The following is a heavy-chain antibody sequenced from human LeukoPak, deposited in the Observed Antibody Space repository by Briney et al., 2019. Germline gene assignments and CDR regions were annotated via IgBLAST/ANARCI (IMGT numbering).Heavy chain of an antibody. CDR2: INPNSGGT. Sequence: GASVKVSCKASGYTFTGYYMHWVRQAPGQGLEWMGWINPNSGGTNYAQKFQGRVTMTRDTSISTAYMELSRLRSDDTAVYYCARDRGYSYGPGAFDIWGQGTMVTVSS. CDR1: GYTFTGYY. CDR3: ARDRGYSYGPGAFDI. J-gene: IGHJ3*02. V-gene: IGHV1-2*02. D-gene: IGHD5-18*01.